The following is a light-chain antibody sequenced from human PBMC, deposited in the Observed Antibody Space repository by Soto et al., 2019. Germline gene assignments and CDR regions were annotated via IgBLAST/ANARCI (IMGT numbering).Light chain of an antibody. J-gene: IGKJ1*01. CDR1: QSVSSTY. CDR3: QQYGSSLWT. V-gene: IGKV3-20*01. CDR2: ATS. Sequence: EIELTQSPGTLSLSPGERASRACRASQSVSSTYLAWYQQKPGQAPRLLIYATSTRATGIPDRFSGSGSGTDFTLTISRLEPEDFAVYYCQQYGSSLWTFGQGTKVEIK.